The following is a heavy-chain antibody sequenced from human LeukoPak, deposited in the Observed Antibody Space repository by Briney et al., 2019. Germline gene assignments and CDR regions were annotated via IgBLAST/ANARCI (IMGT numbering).Heavy chain of an antibody. J-gene: IGHJ6*02. CDR3: AKDLAYYYDSSGYQALRLSYYYYGMDV. D-gene: IGHD3-22*01. V-gene: IGHV3-23*01. Sequence: PGGSLRLSCAASGFTFSSYAMSWVRQAPGKGLEWVSAISGSGGSTYYADSVKGRFTISRDNSKNTLYLQMNSLRAEDTAVYYCAKDLAYYYDSSGYQALRLSYYYYGMDVRGQGTTVTVSS. CDR2: ISGSGGST. CDR1: GFTFSSYA.